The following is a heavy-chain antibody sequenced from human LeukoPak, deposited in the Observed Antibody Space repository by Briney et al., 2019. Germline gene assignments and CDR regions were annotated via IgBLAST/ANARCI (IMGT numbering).Heavy chain of an antibody. Sequence: SVKLSCKASVGTFSSYAISWVRHSTGQWLEWMGRIIPILGISNYAEKFHGRVTITADKSTSTAYMELSSLRSEDTAVYYCARRPPYYFDYWGERTLVTVSS. CDR1: VGTFSSYA. CDR2: IIPILGIS. CDR3: ARRPPYYFDY. J-gene: IGHJ4*02. V-gene: IGHV1-69*04.